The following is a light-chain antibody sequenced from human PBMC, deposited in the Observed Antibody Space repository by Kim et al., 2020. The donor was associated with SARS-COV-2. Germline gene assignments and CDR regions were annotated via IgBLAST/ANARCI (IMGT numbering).Light chain of an antibody. CDR1: ISNIGAGYD. Sequence: RVTHSCPGSISNIGAGYDVHWYQQLPGTAPKLLIYGNSNRPSGVPDRCSGSKSGTSASLAITGLQAEDEADYYCQSYDSSLSGSVFGGGTQLTVL. CDR2: GNS. J-gene: IGLJ2*01. V-gene: IGLV1-40*01. CDR3: QSYDSSLSGSV.